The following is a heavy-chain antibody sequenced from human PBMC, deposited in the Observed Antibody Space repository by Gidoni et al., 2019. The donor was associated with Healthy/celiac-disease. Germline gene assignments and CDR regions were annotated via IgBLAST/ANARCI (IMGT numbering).Heavy chain of an antibody. V-gene: IGHV3-15*01. Sequence: EVQLVESGGGLVKPGGSLRLSCAASGFTFSNAWMSWVRQAPGKGLEWVGRIKSKTDGGTTDYAAPVKGRFTISRDDSKNTLYLQMNSLKTEDTAVYYCTTADVDIVATIHCWGQGTLVTVSS. CDR3: TTADVDIVATIHC. CDR1: GFTFSNAW. D-gene: IGHD5-12*01. CDR2: IKSKTDGGTT. J-gene: IGHJ4*02.